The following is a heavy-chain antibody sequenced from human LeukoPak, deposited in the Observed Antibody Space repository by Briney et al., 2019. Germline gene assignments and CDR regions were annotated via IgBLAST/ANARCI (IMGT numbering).Heavy chain of an antibody. D-gene: IGHD3-22*01. CDR3: AKGPHYYDSSGPAGELDY. CDR2: ISWNSGSI. V-gene: IGHV3-9*01. J-gene: IGHJ4*02. CDR1: GFTFDDYA. Sequence: PGRSLRLSCAASGFTFDDYAMHWVRQAPGKGLEWVSCISWNSGSIGYADSVKGRFTISRDNAKNSLYLQMNSLRAEDTALYYCAKGPHYYDSSGPAGELDYWGQGTLVTVSS.